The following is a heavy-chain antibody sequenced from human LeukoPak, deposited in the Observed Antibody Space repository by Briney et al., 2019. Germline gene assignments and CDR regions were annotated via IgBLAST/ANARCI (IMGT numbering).Heavy chain of an antibody. J-gene: IGHJ5*02. D-gene: IGHD4-17*01. V-gene: IGHV3-23*01. CDR3: AKDYGDYDGYNWFDP. Sequence: PGGSLRLSCAASGFTFSSYAMSWVRQAPGKGLEWVSAIGGSGGSTYYADSVKGRITISRDNSKNTLYLQMNSLRAEDTAVYYCAKDYGDYDGYNWFDPWGQGTLVTVSS. CDR1: GFTFSSYA. CDR2: IGGSGGST.